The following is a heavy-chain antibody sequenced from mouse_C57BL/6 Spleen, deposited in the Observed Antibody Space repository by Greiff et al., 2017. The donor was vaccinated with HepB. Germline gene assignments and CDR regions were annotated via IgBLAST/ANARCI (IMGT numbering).Heavy chain of an antibody. Sequence: EVKVVESGGGLVKPGGSLKLSCAASGFTFSDYGMHWVRQAPEKGLEWVAYISSGSSTIYYADTVKGRFTISRDNAKNTLFLQMTSLRSEDTAMYYCAKNWEYAMDYWGQRTSVTVSS. J-gene: IGHJ4*01. CDR3: AKNWEYAMDY. V-gene: IGHV5-17*01. CDR2: ISSGSSTI. CDR1: GFTFSDYG. D-gene: IGHD4-1*01.